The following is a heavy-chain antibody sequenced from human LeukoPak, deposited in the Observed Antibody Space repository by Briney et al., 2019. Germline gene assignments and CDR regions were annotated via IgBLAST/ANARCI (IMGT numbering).Heavy chain of an antibody. D-gene: IGHD6-6*01. V-gene: IGHV3-74*01. Sequence: GGSLRLSXTASGFTLRNYWMHWVRQVPGKRLVWGSRISGDGSVTNYADSVQGRLTISRDNAKNILYLQINNLRSEDTAVYYCARYSSSSGGASYYLDYWGHGTLVTVSS. CDR1: GFTLRNYW. CDR3: ARYSSSSGGASYYLDY. CDR2: ISGDGSVT. J-gene: IGHJ4*01.